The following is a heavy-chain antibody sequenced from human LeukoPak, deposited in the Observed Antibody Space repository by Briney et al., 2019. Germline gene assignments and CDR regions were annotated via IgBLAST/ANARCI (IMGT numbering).Heavy chain of an antibody. CDR1: GYTFTGYY. J-gene: IGHJ6*03. CDR3: ARVRFYYYYMDV. V-gene: IGHV1-2*02. CDR2: INPNSVGT. Sequence: ASVKVSCKASGYTFTGYYMHWVRQAPGQGLEWMGWINPNSVGTNYAQKFQGRVTMTRDTSISTAYMELSRLRSDDTAVYYCARVRFYYYYMDVWGKGTTVTVSS.